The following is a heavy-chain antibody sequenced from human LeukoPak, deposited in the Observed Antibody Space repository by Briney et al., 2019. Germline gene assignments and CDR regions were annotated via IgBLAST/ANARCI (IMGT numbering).Heavy chain of an antibody. D-gene: IGHD3-3*01. CDR3: ARDRDYDFWSGEGGAFDI. J-gene: IGHJ3*02. CDR2: ISAYNGNT. Sequence: ASVNVSCKASGYTFTSYGISWVGQAPGPGLEWMGWISAYNGNTNYAQKLQGRVTMTTDTSTSTAYMELRSLRSDDTAVYYCARDRDYDFWSGEGGAFDIWGQGTMVTVSS. V-gene: IGHV1-18*01. CDR1: GYTFTSYG.